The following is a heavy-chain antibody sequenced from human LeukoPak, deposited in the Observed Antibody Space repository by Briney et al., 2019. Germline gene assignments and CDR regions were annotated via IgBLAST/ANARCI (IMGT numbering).Heavy chain of an antibody. CDR2: ISSGGSTA. D-gene: IGHD5-18*01. CDR3: ARVYGYSYGYGY. J-gene: IGHJ4*02. CDR1: GFSFSSYE. Sequence: GGSLRLSCAASGFSFSSYEMNWVRQAPGKGLEWVSYISSGGSTAYYADSVKGRFTISRDNAKNSLYLQMNSLRAEDTAVYYCARVYGYSYGYGYWGQGTLVTVSS. V-gene: IGHV3-48*03.